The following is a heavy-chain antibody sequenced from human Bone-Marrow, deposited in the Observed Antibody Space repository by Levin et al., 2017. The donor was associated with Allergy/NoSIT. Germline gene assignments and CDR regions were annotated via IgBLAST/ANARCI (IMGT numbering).Heavy chain of an antibody. J-gene: IGHJ4*02. D-gene: IGHD3-9*01. CDR2: IYYSGST. CDR1: GGSINSGDSY. V-gene: IGHV4-30-4*01. CDR3: ARLSLTFYDSLTGYYSPIGTFDD. Sequence: SSETLSLTCNVSGGSINSGDSYWSWIRQPPGTGLEWIGYIYYSGSTYYNPSLKSRITISIDTSKSQFSLQPSPVTAADTAVYYCARLSLTFYDSLTGYYSPIGTFDDWGQGTLVTVSS.